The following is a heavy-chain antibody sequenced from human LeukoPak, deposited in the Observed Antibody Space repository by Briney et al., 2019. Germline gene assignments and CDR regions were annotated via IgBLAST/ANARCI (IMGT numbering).Heavy chain of an antibody. CDR1: GSTFSSYN. Sequence: PGGSLRLSCAASGSTFSSYNINWVRQAPGKGLEWVSYISSGSGTIYYADSVKGRFTISRDNAKNSLFLQMNSLRAEDTAVYYCAALLALQNWYFDLWGRGTLVTVSS. CDR3: AALLALQNWYFDL. J-gene: IGHJ2*01. CDR2: ISSGSGTI. D-gene: IGHD1-7*01. V-gene: IGHV3-48*01.